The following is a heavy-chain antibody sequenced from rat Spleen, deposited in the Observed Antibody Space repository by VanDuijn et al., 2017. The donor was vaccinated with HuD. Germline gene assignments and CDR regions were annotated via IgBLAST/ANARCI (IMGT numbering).Heavy chain of an antibody. D-gene: IGHD4-4*01. CDR3: TRHDYSGVITNWFAY. J-gene: IGHJ3*01. Sequence: EVQLVESGGGLVQPGRSLKLSCAASGFTFSNFDMAWVRQAPTKGLEWVTSISPSGVTYYRDSVKGRFTISSDNAKTTLYLQMDSLRSEDTATYYCTRHDYSGVITNWFAYWGQGTLVTVSS. CDR2: ISPSGVT. CDR1: GFTFSNFD. V-gene: IGHV5-25*01.